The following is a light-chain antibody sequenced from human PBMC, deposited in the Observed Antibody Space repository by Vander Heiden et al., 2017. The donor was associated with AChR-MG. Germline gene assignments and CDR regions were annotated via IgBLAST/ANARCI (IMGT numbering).Light chain of an antibody. CDR3: AAWDDRLNGGV. CDR2: SNN. V-gene: IGLV1-44*01. CDR1: SSNIGSNT. J-gene: IGLJ3*02. Sequence: QSVLTQPPSASGTPGQRVTISCSGSSSNIGSNTVNWYQQLPGTAPKLLIYSNNQRPSGVPDRFSGSKSGTSASLAISGLQSEDEAEDYCAAWDDRLNGGVFGGGTKLTVL.